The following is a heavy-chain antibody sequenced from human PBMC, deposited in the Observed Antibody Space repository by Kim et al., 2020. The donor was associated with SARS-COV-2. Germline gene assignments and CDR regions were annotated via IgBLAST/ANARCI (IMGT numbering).Heavy chain of an antibody. J-gene: IGHJ6*02. V-gene: IGHV3-30*18. CDR3: AKDPTYCSSTSCKVKNYYYGMDV. Sequence: GGSLRLSCAASGFTFSSYGMHWVRQAPGKGLEWVAVISYDGSNKYYADSVKGRFTISRDNSKNTLYLQMNSLRAEDTAVYYCAKDPTYCSSTSCKVKNYYYGMDVWGQGTTVTVSS. CDR2: ISYDGSNK. CDR1: GFTFSSYG. D-gene: IGHD2-2*01.